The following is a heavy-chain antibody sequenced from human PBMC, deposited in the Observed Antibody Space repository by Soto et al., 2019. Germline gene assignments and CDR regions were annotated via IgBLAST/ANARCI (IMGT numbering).Heavy chain of an antibody. CDR2: IYYSGST. J-gene: IGHJ4*02. CDR3: ARVGDFWSGYEYYFDY. D-gene: IGHD3-3*01. CDR1: GGSVISGSYY. Sequence: SETLSLTCTVSGGSVISGSYYWSWIRQPPGKGLEWIGYIYYSGSTNYNPSLKSRVTISVDTSKNQFSLKLSSVTAADTAVYYCARVGDFWSGYEYYFDYWGQGTLVTVSS. V-gene: IGHV4-61*01.